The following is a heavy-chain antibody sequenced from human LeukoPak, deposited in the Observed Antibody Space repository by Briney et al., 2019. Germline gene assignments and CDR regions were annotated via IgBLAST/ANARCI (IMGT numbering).Heavy chain of an antibody. Sequence: QAGGSLRLSCAASGFTFSSYAMSWVRQAPGKGLEWVSSISGSGGSTYYADSVKGRFTISRDNSKNTLYLQMNSLRAEDTAVYYCAKSMVLELPFYFNYWGQGTLVTVSS. J-gene: IGHJ4*02. CDR3: AKSMVLELPFYFNY. V-gene: IGHV3-23*01. D-gene: IGHD1-7*01. CDR1: GFTFSSYA. CDR2: ISGSGGST.